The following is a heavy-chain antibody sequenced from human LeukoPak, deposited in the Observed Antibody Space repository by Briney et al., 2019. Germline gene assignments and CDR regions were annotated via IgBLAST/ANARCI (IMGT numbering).Heavy chain of an antibody. CDR3: ASGRTIFYYDMWV. CDR2: IKPNSGDT. CDR1: GYTFTGYY. D-gene: IGHD3-16*01. V-gene: IGHV1-2*02. J-gene: IGHJ6*03. Sequence: GASVKVSCKASGYTFTGYYLHWVRQAPGQGLEWMGWIKPNSGDTNYAQKFQGRVTMTRDTAISTVYMELSGLESDDTDVYICASGRTIFYYDMWVWGTGTTVTV.